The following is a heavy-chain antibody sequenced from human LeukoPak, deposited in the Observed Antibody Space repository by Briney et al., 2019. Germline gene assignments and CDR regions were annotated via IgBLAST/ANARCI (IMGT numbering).Heavy chain of an antibody. CDR3: AKDRYYYDSSGYYYYFDY. CDR2: IRYDGSNK. J-gene: IGHJ4*02. V-gene: IGHV3-30*02. CDR1: GFTFSSYG. D-gene: IGHD3-22*01. Sequence: GGSLRLSCAAFGFTFSSYGMHWVRQAPGKGLEWVAFIRYDGSNKYYADSVKGRFTISRDNSKNTLYLQMNSLRAEDTAVYYCAKDRYYYDSSGYYYYFDYWGQGTLVTVSS.